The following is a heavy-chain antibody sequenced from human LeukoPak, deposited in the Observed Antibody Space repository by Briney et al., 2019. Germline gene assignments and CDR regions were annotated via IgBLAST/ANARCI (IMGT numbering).Heavy chain of an antibody. Sequence: VASVKVSCKASGYTFTCYYMHWVRQAPGQGLEWMGWINPNSGGTNYAQKFQGWVTMTRDTSISTAYMELSRLRSDDTAVYYCARAETILGEDYFDYWGQGTLVTVSS. D-gene: IGHD3-10*02. CDR3: ARAETILGEDYFDY. CDR2: INPNSGGT. J-gene: IGHJ4*02. CDR1: GYTFTCYY. V-gene: IGHV1-2*04.